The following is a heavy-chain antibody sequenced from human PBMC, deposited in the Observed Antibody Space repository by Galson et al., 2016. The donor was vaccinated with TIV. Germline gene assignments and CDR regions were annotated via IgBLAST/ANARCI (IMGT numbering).Heavy chain of an antibody. D-gene: IGHD3-3*01. CDR1: GVSFSIHG. J-gene: IGHJ4*02. CDR2: ISYTGTET. V-gene: IGHV3-23*01. Sequence: SLRLSCAASGVSFSIHGMSWVRQAPGKGLEWVATISYTGTETYYPDSVKGRFTISRDTSKSTVYLQLNSLRGEDTAIYYCTTDPPILSWGQGTLVTVSS. CDR3: TTDPPILS.